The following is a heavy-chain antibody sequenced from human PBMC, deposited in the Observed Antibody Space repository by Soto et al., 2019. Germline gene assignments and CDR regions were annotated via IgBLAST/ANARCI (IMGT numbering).Heavy chain of an antibody. J-gene: IGHJ3*02. V-gene: IGHV1-46*01. D-gene: IGHD6-19*01. CDR2: INPYGGST. Sequence: GASVKVSCKASGYIFINYYIHWVRQAPGQGLEWIGIINPYGGSTNYAQKFRGRVTMTRDTSTSTAYMELRSLRSDDTAVYYCATQWLPTDHAFDICGQGTLVTVSS. CDR3: ATQWLPTDHAFDI. CDR1: GYIFINYY.